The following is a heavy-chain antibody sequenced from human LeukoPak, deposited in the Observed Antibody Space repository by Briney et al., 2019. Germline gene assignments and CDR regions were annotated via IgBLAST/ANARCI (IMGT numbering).Heavy chain of an antibody. CDR2: INPNSGGT. J-gene: IGHJ6*02. CDR3: ARDVRVRFGDYYYGMDV. CDR1: GYTFTGYY. Sequence: APVKVSCKASGYTFTGYYMHWVRQAPGQGLEWMGWINPNSGGTNYAQKLQGRVTMTTDTSTSTAYMELRSLRSDDTAVYYCARDVRVRFGDYYYGMDVWGQGTTVTVSS. V-gene: IGHV1-2*02. D-gene: IGHD3-10*01.